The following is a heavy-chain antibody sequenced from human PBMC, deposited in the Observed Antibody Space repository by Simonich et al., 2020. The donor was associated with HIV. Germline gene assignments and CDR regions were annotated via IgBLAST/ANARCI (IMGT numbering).Heavy chain of an antibody. D-gene: IGHD4-17*01. CDR2: INHSGIT. Sequence: QVQLHQWGAGLLKPSETLSLTCAVYGGSFSGYYWTWIRQSPGKGLEWIGEINHSGITNYHPSLKSRVTISLDTSKNQFSLKLNSVTAADTAVYYCARGTVTGGDARFDYWGQGTLVTVSS. CDR3: ARGTVTGGDARFDY. CDR1: GGSFSGYY. V-gene: IGHV4-34*01. J-gene: IGHJ4*02.